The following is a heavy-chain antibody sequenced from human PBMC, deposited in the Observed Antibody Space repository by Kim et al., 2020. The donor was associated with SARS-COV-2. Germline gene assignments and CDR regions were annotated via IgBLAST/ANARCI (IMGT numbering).Heavy chain of an antibody. D-gene: IGHD5-12*01. CDR1: GGSISSSSYY. CDR2: IYYSGST. J-gene: IGHJ4*02. CDR3: ARHRREWLQTIPDYFDY. V-gene: IGHV4-39*01. Sequence: SETLSLTCTVSGGSISSSSYYWGWIRQPPGKGLEWIGSIYYSGSTYYNPSLKSRVTISVDTSKNQFSLKLSSVTAADTAVYYCARHRREWLQTIPDYFDYWGQGTLVTVSS.